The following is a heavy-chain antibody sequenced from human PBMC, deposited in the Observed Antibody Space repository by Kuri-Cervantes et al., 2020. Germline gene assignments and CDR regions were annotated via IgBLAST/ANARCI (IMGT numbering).Heavy chain of an antibody. CDR3: ARDWARGSSLGLKYGMDV. J-gene: IGHJ6*02. V-gene: IGHV1-2*02. D-gene: IGHD6-6*01. CDR2: INPNSGGT. CDR1: GYTFTGYY. Sequence: ASVKVSCKASGYTFTGYYMHWVRQAPGQGLEWMGWINPNSGGTNYAQKFQGRVTMTRDTSISTAYMELSRLRSDDTAVYYCARDWARGSSLGLKYGMDVWGQGTTVTVSS.